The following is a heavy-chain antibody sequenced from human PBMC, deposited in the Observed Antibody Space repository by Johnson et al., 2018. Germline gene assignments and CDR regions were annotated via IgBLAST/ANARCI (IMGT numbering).Heavy chain of an antibody. CDR3: TTDKSSGDGGGDCYRGRAFDI. Sequence: VQLQESGGGVVQPGRSLRLSCVASGFTFSNAWMSWVRQAPGKGLEWVGRIKSKTDGGTIDYAAPVKGRFTISRDDSKNTLYLQMNSLNTEDTARYYCTTDKSSGDGGGDCYRGRAFDIWGQGTMVTVSS. J-gene: IGHJ3*02. CDR2: IKSKTDGGTI. D-gene: IGHD2-21*02. CDR1: GFTFSNAW. V-gene: IGHV3-15*01.